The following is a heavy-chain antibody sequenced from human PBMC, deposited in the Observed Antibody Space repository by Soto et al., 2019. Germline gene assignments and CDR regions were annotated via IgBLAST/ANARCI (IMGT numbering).Heavy chain of an antibody. CDR3: ARAGGLGAVAVDY. J-gene: IGHJ4*02. D-gene: IGHD6-19*01. V-gene: IGHV4-30-2*01. Sequence: SETLSLTCAVFGGSISSGGYSWSWMRQPPGKGLEWIGYIYHSGSTYYNPSLKSRVTISVDRSKNQFSLKLSSVTAADTAVYYCARAGGLGAVAVDYWGQGTLVTVSS. CDR2: IYHSGST. CDR1: GGSISSGGYS.